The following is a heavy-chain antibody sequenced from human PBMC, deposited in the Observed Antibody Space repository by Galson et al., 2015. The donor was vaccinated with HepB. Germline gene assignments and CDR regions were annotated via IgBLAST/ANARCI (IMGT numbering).Heavy chain of an antibody. CDR2: IIPIFGTA. CDR3: ARDASYRDYYYYGMDV. Sequence: VKVSCKASGGTFSSYAISWVRQAPGQGLEWMGGIIPIFGTANYAQKFQGRVTITADESTSTAYMELSSLRSEDTAVYYCARDASYRDYYYYGMDVWGQGTTVTASS. CDR1: GGTFSSYA. D-gene: IGHD5-18*01. J-gene: IGHJ6*02. V-gene: IGHV1-69*01.